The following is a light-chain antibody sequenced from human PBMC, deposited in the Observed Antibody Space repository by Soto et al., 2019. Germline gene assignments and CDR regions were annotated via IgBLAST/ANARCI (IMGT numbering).Light chain of an antibody. CDR2: EVS. V-gene: IGLV2-18*02. CDR1: SSDVGSYNR. Sequence: QAVLTQPPSVSGSPGQSVTISCSGTSSDVGSYNRVSWYQQPPGTAPKLIIYEVSYRPSGVPDRFSGSKSGNAASLTISGLQAEDEADYYCTSYRSSNTLVFGGGTKLTVL. CDR3: TSYRSSNTLV. J-gene: IGLJ3*02.